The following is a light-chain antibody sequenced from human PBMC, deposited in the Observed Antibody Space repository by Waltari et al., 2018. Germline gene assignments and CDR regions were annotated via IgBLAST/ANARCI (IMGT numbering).Light chain of an antibody. J-gene: IGLJ2*01. V-gene: IGLV2-14*01. CDR2: DVT. Sequence: QSALTQPASVSGSPGQSITISCTGTNSDIGYYNYVSWYQQYPGKAPTLMIFDVTRWPSGVSQRFSGSKSGNTASLTISGLQAEDEADYFCAAYTSTNTVIFGGGTKVTVL. CDR1: NSDIGYYNY. CDR3: AAYTSTNTVI.